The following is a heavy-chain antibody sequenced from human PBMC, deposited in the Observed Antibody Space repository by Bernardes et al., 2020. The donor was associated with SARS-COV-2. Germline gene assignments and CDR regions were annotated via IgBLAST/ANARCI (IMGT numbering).Heavy chain of an antibody. J-gene: IGHJ4*02. CDR1: GGSFSGYY. CDR2: INHSGST. Sequence: SEPLSLTCAVYGGSFSGYYWSWIRQPPGKGLEWIGEINHSGSTNYNPSLKSRVTISVDTSKNQFSLKLSSVTAADTAVYYCARGARGRLRLGELLKPFDYWGQGTLVTVSS. V-gene: IGHV4-34*01. D-gene: IGHD3-16*01. CDR3: ARGARGRLRLGELLKPFDY.